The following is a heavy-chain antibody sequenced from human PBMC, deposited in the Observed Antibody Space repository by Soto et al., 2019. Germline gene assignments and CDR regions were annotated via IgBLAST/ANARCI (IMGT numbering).Heavy chain of an antibody. CDR1: GFSLSTRAVG. V-gene: IGHV2-5*02. Sequence: QITLKESGPTLVKPTQTLTLTCTFSGFSLSTRAVGVGWFRQSPGKALEWLALIYWDGDQRYSPSLGSRLTSTKDTSQNQVVLTMPHMDPVDTGTFFSAHSSLAVLRRLIKGKTHDAFDIWGQGTMVTVSS. CDR2: IYWDGDQ. J-gene: IGHJ3*02. D-gene: IGHD3-10*01. CDR3: AHSSLAVLRRLIKGKTHDAFDI.